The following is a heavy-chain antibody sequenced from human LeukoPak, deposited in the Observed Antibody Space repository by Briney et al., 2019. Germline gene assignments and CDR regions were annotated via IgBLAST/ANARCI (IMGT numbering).Heavy chain of an antibody. CDR3: ARRAVPGSNYFDY. J-gene: IGHJ4*02. D-gene: IGHD6-19*01. Sequence: GGSLRLSCAASGFTFSSYGMHWVRQAPGKGLEWVAVIWYDGSNKYYADSVKGRFTISRDNSKNTLYLQMNSLRAEDTAVYYCARRAVPGSNYFDYWGQGTLVTVSS. CDR2: IWYDGSNK. CDR1: GFTFSSYG. V-gene: IGHV3-33*01.